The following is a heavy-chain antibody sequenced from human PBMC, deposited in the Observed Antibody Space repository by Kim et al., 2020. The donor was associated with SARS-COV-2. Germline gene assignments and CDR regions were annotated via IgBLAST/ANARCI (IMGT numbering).Heavy chain of an antibody. CDR3: ARDRVVRGVQYFYYYAMDV. J-gene: IGHJ6*02. CDR2: ISSAGDT. D-gene: IGHD3-10*01. Sequence: GGSLRLSCAASGFTFSNYDMHWVRQAPGKGLEWVSGISSAGDTYYLGSVKGRFTISRENAKKSLYLQMNSLRAGDTAVYYCARDRVVRGVQYFYYYAMDVWGQGTTVTVSS. CDR1: GFTFSNYD. V-gene: IGHV3-13*01.